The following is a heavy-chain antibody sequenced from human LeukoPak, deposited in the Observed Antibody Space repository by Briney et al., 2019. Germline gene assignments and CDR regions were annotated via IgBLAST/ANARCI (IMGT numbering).Heavy chain of an antibody. Sequence: PGGSLRLSCAAPGFTFSSYAMSWVRQAPGKGLEWVSAISGSGGSTYYADSVKGRFIISRDNSKNTLYLQMNSLRAEDTAVYYCAKDWSYYYDSSGPDPYYYYGMDVWGQGTTVTVSS. J-gene: IGHJ6*02. CDR3: AKDWSYYYDSSGPDPYYYYGMDV. CDR2: ISGSGGST. D-gene: IGHD3-22*01. CDR1: GFTFSSYA. V-gene: IGHV3-23*01.